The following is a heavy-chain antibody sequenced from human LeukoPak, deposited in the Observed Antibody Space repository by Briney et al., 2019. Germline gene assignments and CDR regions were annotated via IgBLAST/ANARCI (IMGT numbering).Heavy chain of an antibody. CDR2: VSYDGSK. D-gene: IGHD2-21*01. J-gene: IGHJ4*02. CDR3: AKDLNRGLPDY. V-gene: IGHV3-30*18. Sequence: GGSLRLSCAASGFTFSRYGMHWVRQAPGKGLEWVAVVSYDGSKYYADSVKGRFTISRDNSKNTLYLQMSSLRAEDTAVYYCAKDLNRGLPDYWGQGTLVTVSS. CDR1: GFTFSRYG.